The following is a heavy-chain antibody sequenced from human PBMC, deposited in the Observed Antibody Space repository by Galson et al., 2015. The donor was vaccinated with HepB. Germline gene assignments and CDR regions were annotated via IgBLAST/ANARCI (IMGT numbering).Heavy chain of an antibody. CDR2: IKSNTDGGTT. J-gene: IGHJ6*02. CDR1: GFTFSNAW. CDR3: TTGGSSTDYYYYGMDV. Sequence: SLRLSCAASGFTFSNAWMSWVRQAPGKGLEWVGRIKSNTDGGTTDYAAPVKGRFTISRDDSKNTLYLQMNSLKTEDTAVYYCTTGGSSTDYYYYGMDVWGQGTTVTVSS. V-gene: IGHV3-15*01. D-gene: IGHD6-6*01.